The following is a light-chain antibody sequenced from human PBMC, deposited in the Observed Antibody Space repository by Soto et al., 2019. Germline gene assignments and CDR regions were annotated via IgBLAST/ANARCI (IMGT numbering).Light chain of an antibody. J-gene: IGKJ4*01. CDR3: QQRSNWPLT. CDR1: QSVGSY. CDR2: DAS. Sequence: IVLTQSPSTLSLSPGERATLSCRASQSVGSYLAWYQHKPGQAPRLLIFDASNRAAGIPARYSGSGSGTDFTLTISTLEPEDFAVYYCQQRSNWPLTFGGGTKVDIK. V-gene: IGKV3-11*01.